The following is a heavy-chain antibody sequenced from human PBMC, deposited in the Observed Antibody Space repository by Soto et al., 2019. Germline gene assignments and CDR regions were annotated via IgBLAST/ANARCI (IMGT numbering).Heavy chain of an antibody. CDR3: VRTARQGAVAPHWFDR. V-gene: IGHV4-30-4*01. D-gene: IGHD2-21*02. Sequence: SETLSLTCTVSGASIRSTDYYWSWIRQAPGKGLEWIGYVYYTGSTYYNPSLMSRLTTSVDTSKNQFSLKLTSVTAAETAVYYCVRTARQGAVAPHWFDRWGQGTQVTVSS. CDR2: VYYTGST. CDR1: GASIRSTDYY. J-gene: IGHJ5*02.